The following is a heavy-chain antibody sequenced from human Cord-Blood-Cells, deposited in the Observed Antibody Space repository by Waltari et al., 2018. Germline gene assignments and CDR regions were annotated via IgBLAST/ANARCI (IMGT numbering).Heavy chain of an antibody. CDR3: AKLSFLELRAFDI. CDR1: GFTFSSYG. J-gene: IGHJ3*02. V-gene: IGHV3-30*18. CDR2: ISYDGSNK. D-gene: IGHD1-7*01. Sequence: QVQLVESGGGGVQPGRSLRLSCAASGFTFSSYGMHWARQAPGKGLEWLAVISYDGSNKYYADSVKGRFTISRDNSKNTLYLQMNSLRAEDTAVYYCAKLSFLELRAFDIWGQGTMVTVSS.